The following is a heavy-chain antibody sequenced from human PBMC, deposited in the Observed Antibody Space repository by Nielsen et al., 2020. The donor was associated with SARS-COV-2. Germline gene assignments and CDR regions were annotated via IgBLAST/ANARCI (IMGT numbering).Heavy chain of an antibody. CDR2: ISAYNGNT. J-gene: IGHJ4*02. CDR1: GYTFTSYG. D-gene: IGHD3-10*01. CDR3: VSQGGYGSGSTLDY. Sequence: ASVKVSCKASGYTFTSYGISWVRQAPGQGLEWMGWISAYNGNTNYAQKLQGRVTMTTDTSTSTAYMELRSLRSEDTALYYCVSQGGYGSGSTLDYWGQGTLVTVSS. V-gene: IGHV1-18*01.